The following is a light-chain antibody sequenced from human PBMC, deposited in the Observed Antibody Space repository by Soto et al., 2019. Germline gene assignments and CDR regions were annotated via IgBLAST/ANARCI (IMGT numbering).Light chain of an antibody. Sequence: DVQVTQSPSSLSAFVGDRVTITCRASQSIAPYLACIQQKPGKVTKLLSYATSTLQSGVPSRFSGSGSGTDFTLTINSLQPEDDGTYYGQKYSSAALTFGGGNKGEIK. CDR2: ATS. CDR3: QKYSSAALT. CDR1: QSIAPY. V-gene: IGKV1-27*01. J-gene: IGKJ4*01.